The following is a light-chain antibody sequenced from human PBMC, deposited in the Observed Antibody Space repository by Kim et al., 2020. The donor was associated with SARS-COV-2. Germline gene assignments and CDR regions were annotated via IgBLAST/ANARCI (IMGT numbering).Light chain of an antibody. J-gene: IGKJ1*01. CDR3: QQYGSSPWT. Sequence: EIVLTQSPGTLSLSPGERATLSCRASQSVSSSHLAWYQQTPGQPPRLLIYGASIRATGIPDRFSGSGSGTDFTLTISRLEPEDFAVYYCQQYGSSPWTFGQGTKVDIK. V-gene: IGKV3-20*01. CDR1: QSVSSSH. CDR2: GAS.